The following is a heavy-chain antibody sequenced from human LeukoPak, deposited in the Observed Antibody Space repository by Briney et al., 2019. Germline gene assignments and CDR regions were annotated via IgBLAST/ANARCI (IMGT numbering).Heavy chain of an antibody. J-gene: IGHJ4*02. CDR1: GFTFSSYA. CDR3: VKDGLAYSRSRYYFDY. D-gene: IGHD3-16*01. Sequence: PGGSLRLSCAVSGFTFSSYAMHWVRQAPGKGLEWVAIISHDGSNRYYADSVKGRFTISRDNSKNTLWLQMNSLRVEDTAVYYCVKDGLAYSRSRYYFDYWGQGTLVTVSS. CDR2: ISHDGSNR. V-gene: IGHV3-30*18.